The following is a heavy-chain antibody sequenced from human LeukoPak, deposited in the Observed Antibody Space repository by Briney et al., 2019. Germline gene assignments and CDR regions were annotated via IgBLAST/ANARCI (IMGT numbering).Heavy chain of an antibody. CDR3: ARGLVGATWNAFDI. J-gene: IGHJ3*02. CDR2: IYSSGSA. D-gene: IGHD1-26*01. V-gene: IGHV4-4*07. Sequence: SETLSLTCTVSGGSISSYYWSWIRQPAGKGLELIGRIYSSGSANCNPSLKSRVAMSVDTSKNQFSLNLSSVTAADTAVYNCARGLVGATWNAFDIWGQGTMVTVSS. CDR1: GGSISSYY.